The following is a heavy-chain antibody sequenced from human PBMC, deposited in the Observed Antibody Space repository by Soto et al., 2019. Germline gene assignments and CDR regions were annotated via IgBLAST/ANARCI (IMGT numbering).Heavy chain of an antibody. CDR2: IYYSGST. J-gene: IGHJ4*02. CDR1: GGSISSYY. Sequence: SETLSLTCTVSGGSISSYYWSWIRQPPGKGLEWIGYIYYSGSTNYNPSLKSRVTISVDTSKNQFSLKLSSVTAADTAVYYCVRFPAGDWNYVPFDYWGQGTLVTVSS. CDR3: VRFPAGDWNYVPFDY. V-gene: IGHV4-59*01. D-gene: IGHD1-7*01.